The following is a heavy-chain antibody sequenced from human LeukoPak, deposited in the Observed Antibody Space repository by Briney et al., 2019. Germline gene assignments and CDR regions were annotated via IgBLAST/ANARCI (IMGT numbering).Heavy chain of an antibody. CDR1: GGSISSSNW. J-gene: IGHJ6*04. CDR3: ARDTVPAALYYYYGMDV. D-gene: IGHD2-2*01. V-gene: IGHV4-4*02. CDR2: IYHSGST. Sequence: PSETLSLTCAVSGGSISSSNWWGWVRQPPGKGLEWIGEIYHSGSTNYNPSLKSRVTISVDKSKNQFSLKLSSVTAADTAVYYCARDTVPAALYYYYGMDVWGKGTTVTVSS.